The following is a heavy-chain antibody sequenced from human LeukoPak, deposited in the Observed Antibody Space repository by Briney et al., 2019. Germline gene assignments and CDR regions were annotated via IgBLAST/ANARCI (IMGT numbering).Heavy chain of an antibody. Sequence: GGSLRLSCAASGFTFSSYAMHWVRQAPGKGLEWVAVISYDGSNKYYADSVKGRFTISRDNSKNTLYLQMNSLRAEDTAVYYCARRGYSYSPLDYWGQGTLVTVSS. CDR2: ISYDGSNK. V-gene: IGHV3-30-3*01. D-gene: IGHD5-18*01. CDR1: GFTFSSYA. CDR3: ARRGYSYSPLDY. J-gene: IGHJ4*02.